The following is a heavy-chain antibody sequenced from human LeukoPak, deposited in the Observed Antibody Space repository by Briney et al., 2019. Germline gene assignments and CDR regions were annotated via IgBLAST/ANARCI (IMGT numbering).Heavy chain of an antibody. V-gene: IGHV6-1*01. D-gene: IGHD5-12*01. Sequence: SQTLSLTCAISGDSVSSNSAAWNWIRQSPSRGLEWLGRTYYRSKWYNDYAVSVKSRITINPDTSKNQFSLQLNSVTPEDTAVYYCARTYQVGIVATTGFDPWGQGTLVTVSS. CDR1: GDSVSSNSAA. CDR2: TYYRSKWYN. J-gene: IGHJ5*02. CDR3: ARTYQVGIVATTGFDP.